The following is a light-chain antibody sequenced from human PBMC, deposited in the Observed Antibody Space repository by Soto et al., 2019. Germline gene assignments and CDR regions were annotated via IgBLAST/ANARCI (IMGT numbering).Light chain of an antibody. Sequence: EIVITQSPATLSVSPGERATLSCRASQSIGNNLAWLQQRPGQAPSLLFYGASTRAPGIPARFSASGSRTDFTLTISSLQSEDFAVYYCLQYGDWPSEYTFGQGTKVEI. CDR2: GAS. J-gene: IGKJ2*01. V-gene: IGKV3-15*01. CDR1: QSIGNN. CDR3: LQYGDWPSEYT.